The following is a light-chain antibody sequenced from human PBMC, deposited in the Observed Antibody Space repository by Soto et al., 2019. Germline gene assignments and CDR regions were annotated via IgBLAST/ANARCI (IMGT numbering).Light chain of an antibody. CDR3: QSFDINNVV. V-gene: IGLV6-57*04. J-gene: IGLJ2*01. CDR2: EDS. CDR1: SGSIASNY. Sequence: NFMLTQPHSVSESPGKTVTISCTRSSGSIASNYVQWYQQRPGSAPTPVIYEDSQRPSGVPDRFSGSIDSSSNSASLTISRLKTEDEADYYCQSFDINNVVFGGGTKLTAL.